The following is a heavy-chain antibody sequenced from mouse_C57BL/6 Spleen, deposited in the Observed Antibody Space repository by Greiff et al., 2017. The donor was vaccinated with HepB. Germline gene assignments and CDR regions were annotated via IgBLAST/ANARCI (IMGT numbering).Heavy chain of an antibody. D-gene: IGHD2-4*01. CDR2: IDPENGDT. CDR1: GFNIKDDY. Sequence: EVKLQQSGAELVRPGASVKLSCTASGFNIKDDYMHWVKQRPEQGLEWIGWIDPENGDTEYASKFQGKATITADTSSNTAYLQLSSLTSEDTAVYYCTTWDDHGGFDYWGQGTTLTVSS. J-gene: IGHJ2*01. CDR3: TTWDDHGGFDY. V-gene: IGHV14-4*01.